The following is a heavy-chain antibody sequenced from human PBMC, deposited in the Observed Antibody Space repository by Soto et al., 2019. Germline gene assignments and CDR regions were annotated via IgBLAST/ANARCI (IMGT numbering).Heavy chain of an antibody. J-gene: IGHJ6*03. CDR3: ARGPTGSDFYYMDV. CDR1: GHTFTSYD. V-gene: IGHV1-8*01. Sequence: ASVKVSCKASGHTFTSYDINWVRQAAGQGLEWMGWMSSNSGNTGYAQKFQGRVTMTRNTSISTAYMELSSLRSEDTAMYYCARGPTGSDFYYMDVWGKGTTVTVSS. CDR2: MSSNSGNT. D-gene: IGHD3-10*01.